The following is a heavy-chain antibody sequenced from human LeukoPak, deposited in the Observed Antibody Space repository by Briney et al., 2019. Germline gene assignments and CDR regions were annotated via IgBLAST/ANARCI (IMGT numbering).Heavy chain of an antibody. CDR2: IYYSGNT. CDR1: GGSISSFY. J-gene: IGHJ4*02. Sequence: PSETLSLTCTVSGGSISSFYWSWIRQPPGKGLEWIGYIYYSGNTNYNPSLKSRVTITLDTSKNQFSLKLTSVTAADTAVYYCARRGHGDYSIDYWGQGTLVTVSS. CDR3: ARRGHGDYSIDY. V-gene: IGHV4-59*08. D-gene: IGHD4-17*01.